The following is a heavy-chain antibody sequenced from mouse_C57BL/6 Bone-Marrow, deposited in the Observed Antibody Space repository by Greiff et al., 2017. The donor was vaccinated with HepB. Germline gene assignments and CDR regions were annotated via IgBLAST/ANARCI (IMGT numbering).Heavy chain of an antibody. V-gene: IGHV1-64*01. CDR1: GYTFTSYW. CDR3: ARSGGYYAMDY. Sequence: QVQLQQPGAELVKPGASVKLSCKASGYTFTSYWMHWVKQRPGQGLGWIGMIHPNSGSTNYNEKFKSKATLTVDKSSSTAYMQLSSLTSEDSAVYYCARSGGYYAMDYWGQGTSVTVSS. J-gene: IGHJ4*01. D-gene: IGHD3-1*01. CDR2: IHPNSGST.